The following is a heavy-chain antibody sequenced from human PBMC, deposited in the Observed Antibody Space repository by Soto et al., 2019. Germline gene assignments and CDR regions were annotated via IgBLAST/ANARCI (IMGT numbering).Heavy chain of an antibody. CDR2: ISYDGSNK. V-gene: IGHV3-30-3*01. D-gene: IGHD3-22*01. J-gene: IGHJ6*02. CDR1: GFTFSSYA. CDR3: ARDEPDYDSSGYSQSGYYYGMDV. Sequence: GGSLRLSCAASGFTFSSYAMHWVRQAPGKGLEWVAVISYDGSNKYYADSVKGRFTISRENSKNTLYLQMNSLRAEDTAVYYGARDEPDYDSSGYSQSGYYYGMDVWGQGTTVTVSS.